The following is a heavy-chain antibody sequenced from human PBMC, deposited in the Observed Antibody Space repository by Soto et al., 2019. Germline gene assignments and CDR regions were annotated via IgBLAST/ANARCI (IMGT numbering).Heavy chain of an antibody. CDR1: GFTFTNAW. V-gene: IGHV3-15*07. J-gene: IGHJ4*02. Sequence: PGGSLRLSCAASGFTFTNAWLNWVRQTPGKGLEWVGRIKSNADGGTTDYAAPVKGRFTISRDDSKNTLYLQMNSLRTEDTAVYYCATNPHYWGRGTLVTVSS. CDR2: IKSNADGGTT. CDR3: ATNPHY.